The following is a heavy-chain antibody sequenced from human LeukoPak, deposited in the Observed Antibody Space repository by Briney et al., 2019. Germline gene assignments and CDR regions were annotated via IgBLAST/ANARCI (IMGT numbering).Heavy chain of an antibody. V-gene: IGHV3-43*02. J-gene: IGHJ3*02. CDR1: GFTFGDYA. CDR3: AKQNLGMASFAFDI. D-gene: IGHD7-27*01. Sequence: GGSLRLSCAASGFTFGDYAMHWGRQAPGKGLELVSLISRYGGSTYYADSVKVRFTISRDNSKNSLYLQMSSLRTEDTALYYCAKQNLGMASFAFDIWGQGTMVTVSS. CDR2: ISRYGGST.